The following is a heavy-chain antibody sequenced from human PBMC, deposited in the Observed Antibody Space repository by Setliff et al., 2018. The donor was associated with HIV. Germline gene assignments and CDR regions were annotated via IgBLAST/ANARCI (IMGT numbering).Heavy chain of an antibody. CDR2: INAGNGNT. J-gene: IGHJ5*02. V-gene: IGHV1-3*01. Sequence: ASVKVSCKASGYTFTSYGMHWVRQAPGQRPEWMGWINAGNGNTKYSEKFQGRLTITRDTSATTVDMELSSLRSEDTAVYYCARDRPLLNYFGSGTYYKPPNYWFDPWGQGTLVTVS. CDR1: GYTFTSYG. D-gene: IGHD3-10*01. CDR3: ARDRPLLNYFGSGTYYKPPNYWFDP.